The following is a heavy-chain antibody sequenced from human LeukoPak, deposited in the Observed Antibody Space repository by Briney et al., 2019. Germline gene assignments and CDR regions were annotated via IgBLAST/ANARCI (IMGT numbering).Heavy chain of an antibody. V-gene: IGHV1-2*02. D-gene: IGHD1-26*01. CDR3: ARFGAKGDY. J-gene: IGHJ4*02. Sequence: ASVKVSCKASGYTFTGHYMHWVRQAPGQGLEWMGWINPNSGGTNYAQKFQGRVTVTRDTSTSTVYMELSSLRSEDTAMYYCARFGAKGDYWGQGTLVIVSS. CDR1: GYTFTGHY. CDR2: INPNSGGT.